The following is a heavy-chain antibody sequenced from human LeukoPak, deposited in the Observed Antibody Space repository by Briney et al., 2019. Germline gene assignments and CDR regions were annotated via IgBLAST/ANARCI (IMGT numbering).Heavy chain of an antibody. CDR1: GFIFNNYA. CDR3: GKTTAGYSSGQKPAWPVDY. V-gene: IGHV3-23*01. Sequence: GGSLRLSCVASGFIFNNYAMYWVRQAPGKGLEWVSGVFGSGGSVHYADSVKGRFTISRDNSKNTVYLDMNSLRAEDTAIYYCGKTTAGYSSGQKPAWPVDYWGQGTLVTVSS. CDR2: VFGSGGSV. D-gene: IGHD6-19*01. J-gene: IGHJ4*02.